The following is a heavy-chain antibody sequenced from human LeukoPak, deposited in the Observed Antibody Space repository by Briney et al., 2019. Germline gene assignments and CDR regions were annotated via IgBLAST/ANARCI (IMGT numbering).Heavy chain of an antibody. D-gene: IGHD5-12*01. J-gene: IGHJ4*02. CDR3: AKHGRGNNSRDYFDY. CDR2: ISGGSGKT. CDR1: GFTFSNYA. V-gene: IGHV3-23*01. Sequence: PGRSLRLSCAASGFTFSNYAMSWVRQAPGKGLEWVSTISGGSGKTYYTDSVKGRFTISRDHSENTLYLQMNSLRAEDTAVYHCAKHGRGNNSRDYFDYWGQGTLVTVSS.